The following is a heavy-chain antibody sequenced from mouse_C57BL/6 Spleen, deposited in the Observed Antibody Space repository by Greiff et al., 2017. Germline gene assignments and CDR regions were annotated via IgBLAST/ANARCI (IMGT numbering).Heavy chain of an antibody. CDR3: ARLTSYYFDY. CDR2: ISGGGGNT. CDR1: GFTFSSYT. V-gene: IGHV5-9*01. J-gene: IGHJ2*01. D-gene: IGHD1-3*01. Sequence: EVKLMESGGGLVKPGGSLKLSCAASGFTFSSYTMSWVRQTPEKRLEWVATISGGGGNTYYPDSVKGRFTISRDNAKNTLYLQMSSLRSEDTALYYCARLTSYYFDYWGQGTTLTVSS.